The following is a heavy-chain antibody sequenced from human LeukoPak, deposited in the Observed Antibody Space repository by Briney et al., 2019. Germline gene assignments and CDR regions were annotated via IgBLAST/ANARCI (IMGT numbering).Heavy chain of an antibody. Sequence: GSLRLSCAASGFTFSSYAMHWVRQAPGKGLEWVAVISYDGSNKYYADSVKGRFTISRDNSKNTLYLQMNSLRAEDTAVYYCAREGPGHTAFDYWGLGTLVTVSS. J-gene: IGHJ4*02. CDR1: GFTFSSYA. CDR3: AREGPGHTAFDY. D-gene: IGHD1-14*01. CDR2: ISYDGSNK. V-gene: IGHV3-30*04.